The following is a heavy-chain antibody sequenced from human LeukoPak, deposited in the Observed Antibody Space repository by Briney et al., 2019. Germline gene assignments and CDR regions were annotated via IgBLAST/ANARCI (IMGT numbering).Heavy chain of an antibody. D-gene: IGHD2-2*02. J-gene: IGHJ5*02. CDR2: IYSGGST. CDR3: ARDRGNIVVAPNAIRGWFDP. CDR1: GFTVSSNY. V-gene: IGHV3-66*01. Sequence: GGSLRLSCAASGFTVSSNYMSWVRQAPGKGLEWVSVIYSGGSTYYADSVKGRFTISRDNSKNTLNLLMNSLRVEDTAMYHCARDRGNIVVAPNAIRGWFDPWGQGTLVTVSS.